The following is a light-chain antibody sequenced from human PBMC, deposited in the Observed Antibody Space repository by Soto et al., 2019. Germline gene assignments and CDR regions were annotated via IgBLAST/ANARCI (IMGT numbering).Light chain of an antibody. J-gene: IGLJ3*02. CDR2: EVT. Sequence: QSVLTQPPSASGSPGQSVTISCTGTSSDVGGYKYVSWYQQYPGRAPKLMIYEVTKRPSGVPDRFYGSKSGNTASLTVSGLQAEDEADYYCSSYAASNNFYFVFGGGTKLTVL. CDR3: SSYAASNNFYFV. CDR1: SSDVGGYKY. V-gene: IGLV2-8*01.